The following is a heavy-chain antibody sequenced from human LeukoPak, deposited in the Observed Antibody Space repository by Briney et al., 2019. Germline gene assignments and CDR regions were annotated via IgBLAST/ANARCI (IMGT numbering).Heavy chain of an antibody. V-gene: IGHV4-38-2*02. CDR2: IYYSGST. J-gene: IGHJ4*02. CDR1: GYSICSGYY. Sequence: SETLSLTCTVSGYSICSGYYWGWIRQPPGKGLEWIGSIYYSGSTYYNPSLKSRVTISVDTSKNQFSLKLSSVTATDTAVYYCARGPTGYEGYWGQGTLVTVSS. D-gene: IGHD3-9*01. CDR3: ARGPTGYEGY.